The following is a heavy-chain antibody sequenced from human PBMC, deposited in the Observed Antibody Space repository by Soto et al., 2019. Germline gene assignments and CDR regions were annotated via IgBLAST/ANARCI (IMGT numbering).Heavy chain of an antibody. J-gene: IGHJ4*02. Sequence: GGSLRLSCAASGFTFSSYWMHWVRQAPGKGLVWVSRINSDGSSTSYADSVKGRFTISRDNAKNTLYLQMNSLRAEDTAVYYCARDSSVECSGGSCYIFSYFDYWGQGTLVTVSS. CDR3: ARDSSVECSGGSCYIFSYFDY. D-gene: IGHD2-15*01. V-gene: IGHV3-74*01. CDR2: INSDGSST. CDR1: GFTFSSYW.